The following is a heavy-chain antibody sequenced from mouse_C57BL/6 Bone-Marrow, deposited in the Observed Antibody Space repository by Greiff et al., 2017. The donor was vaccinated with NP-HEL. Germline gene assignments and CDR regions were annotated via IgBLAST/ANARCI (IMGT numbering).Heavy chain of an antibody. D-gene: IGHD1-1*01. CDR3: ARGGFPYDYYGSSH. CDR2: ISYDGSN. Sequence: EVKVEESGPGLVKPSQSLSLTCSVTGYSITSGYYWNWIRQFPGNKLEWMGYISYDGSNNYNPSLKNRISITRDTSKNQFFLKLNSVTTEDTATYYCARGGFPYDYYGSSHWGQGTTLTVSS. J-gene: IGHJ2*01. V-gene: IGHV3-6*01. CDR1: GYSITSGYY.